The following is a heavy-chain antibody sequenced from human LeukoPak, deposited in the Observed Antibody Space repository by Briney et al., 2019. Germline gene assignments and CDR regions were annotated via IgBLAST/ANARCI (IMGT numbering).Heavy chain of an antibody. Sequence: SVKVSCKASGGTFSSYAISWVRQAPGQGLEWMGGIIPIFGTANYAQKFQGRVTITADESTSTAYMELSSLRSEDTAVYYCARAKRWWLPGVRLHYYYYMDVWGKGTTVTVSS. D-gene: IGHD5-12*01. CDR1: GGTFSSYA. CDR3: ARAKRWWLPGVRLHYYYYMDV. V-gene: IGHV1-69*01. CDR2: IIPIFGTA. J-gene: IGHJ6*03.